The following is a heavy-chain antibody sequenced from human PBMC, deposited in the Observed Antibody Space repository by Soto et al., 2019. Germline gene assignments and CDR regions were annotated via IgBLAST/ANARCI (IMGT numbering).Heavy chain of an antibody. V-gene: IGHV4-30-2*01. D-gene: IGHD3-16*01. CDR1: GDSITSGMYS. CDR2: IHVTGYT. CDR3: ARGGALRPNVHVPLAF. J-gene: IGHJ4*02. Sequence: QLQLQESGSGLVKPSQTLSLTCTISGDSITSGMYSWSWLRQAPGKGLEWIGNIHVTGYTSFNPSLKHRVSMSVATSRNQFSLNLNSATVADTAVYYCARGGALRPNVHVPLAFWGPGTLVTVSS.